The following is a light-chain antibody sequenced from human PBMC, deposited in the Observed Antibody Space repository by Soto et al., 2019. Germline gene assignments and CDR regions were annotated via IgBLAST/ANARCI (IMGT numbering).Light chain of an antibody. Sequence: DIQMTQSPSSLSASVGDRVTITCRASQRISSYLNWYQQKPGKAPKLLIYAASSLQSGVPSRFSGSGSGTYFTLTISSLQPEDFATYYCQQSYSTPPEITFGQGTRLEIK. CDR2: AAS. J-gene: IGKJ5*01. CDR1: QRISSY. V-gene: IGKV1-39*01. CDR3: QQSYSTPPEIT.